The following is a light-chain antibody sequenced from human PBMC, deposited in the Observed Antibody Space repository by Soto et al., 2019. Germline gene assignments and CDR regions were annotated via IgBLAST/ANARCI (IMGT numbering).Light chain of an antibody. CDR2: GVS. J-gene: IGKJ2*01. CDR3: EQYGRSPYS. V-gene: IGKV3-20*01. CDR1: QSVSSNY. Sequence: EIVLTQSPGTPSLSLGERVTLSCRASQSVSSNYLAWYQQKPGQAPRLLIYGVSSRATGIPDRFTGSGSGRDFALTISRLEPEDFAVYCCEQYGRSPYSFGQGTKVDI.